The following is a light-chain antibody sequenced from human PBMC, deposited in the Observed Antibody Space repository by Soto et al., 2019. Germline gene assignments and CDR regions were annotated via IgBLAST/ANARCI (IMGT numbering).Light chain of an antibody. CDR2: SAS. CDR1: QGISSW. CDR3: QQYDSYPYT. J-gene: IGKJ2*01. V-gene: IGKV1D-16*01. Sequence: DIQMTQSPSSLSASIGDRVTITCRASQGISSWLAWYQQKPEKAHKSLIYSASSLQSGVPSRFSGSGSGTDFTLTISSLQPEDFATYYCQQYDSYPYTVGQGTKVDIK.